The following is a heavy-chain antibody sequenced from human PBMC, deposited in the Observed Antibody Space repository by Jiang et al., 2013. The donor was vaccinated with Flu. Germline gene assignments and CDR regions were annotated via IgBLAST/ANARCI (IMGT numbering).Heavy chain of an antibody. CDR2: IYYSGRT. D-gene: IGHD4-17*01. Sequence: QTLSLTCTVSGGSITSGGLLLELDRQHQEGPEWIGHIYYSGRTHYNPSLKSRVTISVDTSKNQFFLKVSSVTAADTAVYYCASRMTTETTVDYWGQGTLVTVSS. CDR3: ASRMTTETTVDY. CDR1: GGSITSGGLL. V-gene: IGHV4-31*03. J-gene: IGHJ4*02.